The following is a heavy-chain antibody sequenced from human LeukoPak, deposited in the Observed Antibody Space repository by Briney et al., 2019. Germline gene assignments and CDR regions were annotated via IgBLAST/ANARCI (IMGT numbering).Heavy chain of an antibody. Sequence: PGGSLRLSCAASGYTFSSYAMHWVRQAPGEGLEWVAVIWADGNNKYYGDSVKGRFTISRDNAKNSLYLQMNSLRAEDTAVYYCARGRPIVGQLVRMYYFDYWGQGTLVTVSS. D-gene: IGHD6-6*01. CDR1: GYTFSSYA. CDR3: ARGRPIVGQLVRMYYFDY. CDR2: IWADGNNK. V-gene: IGHV3-33*01. J-gene: IGHJ4*02.